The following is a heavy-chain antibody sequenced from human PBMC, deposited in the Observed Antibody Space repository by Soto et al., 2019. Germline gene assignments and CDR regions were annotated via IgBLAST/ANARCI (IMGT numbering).Heavy chain of an antibody. CDR1: GGTFSSYA. CDR2: IIPIFGTA. D-gene: IGHD2-8*01. CDR3: ARGGCTNGVCYIPREYGMDV. V-gene: IGHV1-69*06. Sequence: AASVNVSGKASGGTFSSYAISWVRQAPGQGLAWMGGIIPIFGTANYAQEFQGRVTITADKSTSTAYMELSSLRSEDTAVYYCARGGCTNGVCYIPREYGMDVWGQGTTVTV. J-gene: IGHJ6*02.